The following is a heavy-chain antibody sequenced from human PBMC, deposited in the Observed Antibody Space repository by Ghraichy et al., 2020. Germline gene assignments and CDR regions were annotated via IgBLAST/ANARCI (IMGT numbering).Heavy chain of an antibody. CDR1: GGSFSGYY. D-gene: IGHD7-27*01. J-gene: IGHJ4*02. V-gene: IGHV4-34*01. CDR3: ARGRTGDLGTIDY. CDR2: INHSGST. Sequence: SETLSLTCAVYGGSFSGYYWSWIRQPPGKGLEWIGEINHSGSTNYNPSLKSRVTISVDTSKNQFSLKLSSVTAADTAVYYCARGRTGDLGTIDYWGQGTLVTVSS.